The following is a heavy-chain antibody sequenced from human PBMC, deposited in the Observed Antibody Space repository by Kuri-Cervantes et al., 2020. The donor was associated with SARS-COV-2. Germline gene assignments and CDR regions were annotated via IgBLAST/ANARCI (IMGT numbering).Heavy chain of an antibody. CDR3: VRAPQRTLYCSSTSCYKGLDY. J-gene: IGHJ4*02. CDR1: GFTFSNYA. Sequence: GESLKISCSASGFTFSNYAMHWVRQAPGKGLEYVSVVSSNGGSTYYADSVKSRFTISRDNSKNTLYLQMGSLRAEDMAVYYCVRAPQRTLYCSSTSCYKGLDYWGQGTLVTVSS. CDR2: VSSNGGST. D-gene: IGHD2-2*02. V-gene: IGHV3-64*02.